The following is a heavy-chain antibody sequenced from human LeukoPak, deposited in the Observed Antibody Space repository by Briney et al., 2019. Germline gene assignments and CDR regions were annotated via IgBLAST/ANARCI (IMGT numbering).Heavy chain of an antibody. J-gene: IGHJ4*02. CDR1: GDSISGNY. Sequence: SETLSLTCTVSGDSISGNYWNWIRQPPGKGLEWIGYIYYSGSTNYNPSLKSRVTISVDTSKNQFSLKLSSVTAADTAVYYCARGADSSGYYSIFYFDYWGQGTLVTVSS. CDR2: IYYSGST. D-gene: IGHD3-22*01. CDR3: ARGADSSGYYSIFYFDY. V-gene: IGHV4-59*01.